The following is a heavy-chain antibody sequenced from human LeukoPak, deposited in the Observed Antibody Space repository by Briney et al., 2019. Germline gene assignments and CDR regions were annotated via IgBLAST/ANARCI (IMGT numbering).Heavy chain of an antibody. D-gene: IGHD6-13*01. CDR2: IIPIFGTA. V-gene: IGHV1-69*13. J-gene: IGHJ4*02. CDR1: GGTFSSYA. Sequence: APVKVSCKASGGTFSSYAISWVRQAPGQGLEWMGGIIPIFGTANYAQKFQGRVTITADESTSTAYMELSSLRSEDTAVYYCARGGGGEQQLVLGYWGQGTLVTVSS. CDR3: ARGGGGEQQLVLGY.